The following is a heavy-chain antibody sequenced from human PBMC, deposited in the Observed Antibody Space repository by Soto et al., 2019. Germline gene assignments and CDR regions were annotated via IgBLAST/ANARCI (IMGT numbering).Heavy chain of an antibody. CDR2: ISGSGGST. CDR1: GFTFSSYA. J-gene: IGHJ5*02. V-gene: IGHV3-23*01. CDR3: AKSSHSRPRTNWFDP. Sequence: RRLSCAASGFTFSSYAMSWVRQAPGKGLEWVSAISGSGGSTYYADSVKGRFTISRDNSKNTLYLQMNSLRAEDTAVYYCAKSSHSRPRTNWFDPWGQGTLVTVSS. D-gene: IGHD6-13*01.